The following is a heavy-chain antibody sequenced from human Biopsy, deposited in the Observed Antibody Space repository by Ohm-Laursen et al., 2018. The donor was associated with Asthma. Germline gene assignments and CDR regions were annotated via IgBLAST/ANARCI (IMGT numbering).Heavy chain of an antibody. CDR2: INSVFGTT. V-gene: IGHV1-69*13. CDR1: GGTFNSYV. D-gene: IGHD2-2*01. CDR3: ARKAGSCISRTCYSLDF. Sequence: SVKVSCKPLGGTFNSYVIGWVRQAPGQGLEWMGGINSVFGTTTYPQKFQDRVTITADDSTSTVYMELSSLRSEDTAVYYCARKAGSCISRTCYSLDFWGQGTLVTVSS. J-gene: IGHJ4*02.